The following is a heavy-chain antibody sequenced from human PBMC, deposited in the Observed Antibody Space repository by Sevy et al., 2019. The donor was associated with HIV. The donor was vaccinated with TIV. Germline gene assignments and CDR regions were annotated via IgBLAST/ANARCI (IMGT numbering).Heavy chain of an antibody. CDR2: ISSSSSTI. CDR3: ARDNRIVGATDAFDI. V-gene: IGHV3-48*02. Sequence: GGSLRLSCAASGFTFSSYSMNWVRQAPGKGLEWVSYISSSSSTIYYADSVKGRFTISRDNAKNSLYLQMNSLRDEDMAVYYCARDNRIVGATDAFDIWGQGTMVTVSS. CDR1: GFTFSSYS. J-gene: IGHJ3*02. D-gene: IGHD1-26*01.